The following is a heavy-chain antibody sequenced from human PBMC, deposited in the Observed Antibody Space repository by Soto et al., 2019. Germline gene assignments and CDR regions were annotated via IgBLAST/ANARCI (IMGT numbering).Heavy chain of an antibody. CDR1: GYTFTSYA. Sequence: ASVKVSCKASGYTFTSYAMHWVRQAPGQRLEWMGWINAGNGNTKYSQKFQGRVTITRDTSASTAYMELSSLRSEDTAVYYCARADALDFWSGYASFYGMDVWGQGTTVTVSS. V-gene: IGHV1-3*01. J-gene: IGHJ6*02. CDR2: INAGNGNT. D-gene: IGHD3-3*01. CDR3: ARADALDFWSGYASFYGMDV.